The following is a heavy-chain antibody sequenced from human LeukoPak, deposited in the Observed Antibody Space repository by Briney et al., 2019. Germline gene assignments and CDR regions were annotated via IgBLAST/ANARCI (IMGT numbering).Heavy chain of an antibody. D-gene: IGHD3-10*01. CDR1: GFTFSDYY. CDR2: ISGSGDVI. CDR3: AHLRGRSRTDY. V-gene: IGHV3-11*01. Sequence: GGSLRLSCAGSGFTFSDYYMSWIRRAPGKGLEWVSYISGSGDVIYYPDSVKGRFTISRDNAKNSLYLQMNSLRADDTAVYYCAHLRGRSRTDYWGQGILVTVSS. J-gene: IGHJ4*02.